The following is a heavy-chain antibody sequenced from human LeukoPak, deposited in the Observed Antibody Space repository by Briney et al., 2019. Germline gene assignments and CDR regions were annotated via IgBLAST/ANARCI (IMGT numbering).Heavy chain of an antibody. CDR2: IYPGDSDT. J-gene: IGHJ5*02. V-gene: IGHV5-51*01. CDR3: ARHPSGIFGVGPSSVGNNWFDP. D-gene: IGHD3-3*01. Sequence: RGESLKISCKGSGYSFTNYWIGWVRQMPGKGLEWMGIIYPGDSDTRYSPSFQGQVTISADKSISTAYLQWSSLKASDTAMYYCARHPSGIFGVGPSSVGNNWFDPWGQGTLVTVSS. CDR1: GYSFTNYW.